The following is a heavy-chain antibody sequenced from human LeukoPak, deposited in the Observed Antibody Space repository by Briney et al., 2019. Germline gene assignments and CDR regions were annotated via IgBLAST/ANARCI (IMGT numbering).Heavy chain of an antibody. J-gene: IGHJ3*02. V-gene: IGHV4-59*01. CDR3: ARERGLGIGAFDI. D-gene: IGHD7-27*01. Sequence: PSETLSLTCTVSGGSMSSYYGSSIRQPPGKGLEWFGYIYYSGSTNYNPSLKSRVTISVDKSKHQFSVKLTSVTAADTAVYYCARERGLGIGAFDIWGQGTMVTVSS. CDR1: GGSMSSYY. CDR2: IYYSGST.